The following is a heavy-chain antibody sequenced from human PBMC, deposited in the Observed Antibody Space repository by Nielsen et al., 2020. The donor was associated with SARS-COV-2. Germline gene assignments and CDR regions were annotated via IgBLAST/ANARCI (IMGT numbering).Heavy chain of an antibody. CDR2: IYYSGST. J-gene: IGHJ3*01. V-gene: IGHV4-59*01. D-gene: IGHD6-19*01. CDR1: GGSISSYY. CDR3: ARVRSSGWFEALDV. Sequence: SETLSLTCTVSGGSISSYYWSWIRQPPGKGLEWIGYIYYSGSTNYNPSLKSRVTISVDTSKNQFSLKLSSVTAADTAVYYCARVRSSGWFEALDVWGQGTLVTVSS.